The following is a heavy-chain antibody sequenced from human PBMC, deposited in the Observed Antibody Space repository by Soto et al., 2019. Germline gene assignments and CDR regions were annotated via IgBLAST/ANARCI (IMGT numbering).Heavy chain of an antibody. CDR3: GKSSEFRSVPRTNWFDP. J-gene: IGHJ5*02. CDR1: GGSFSGYY. V-gene: IGHV4-34*01. Sequence: SETLSLTCAVYGGSFSGYYWSWIRQPPGKGLEWIGEINHSGSTNYNPSLKSRVTISVDTSKNQFSLKLSSVTAADTAVYYCGKSSEFRSVPRTNWFDPWGQGTLVTVSS. CDR2: INHSGST. D-gene: IGHD3-10*01.